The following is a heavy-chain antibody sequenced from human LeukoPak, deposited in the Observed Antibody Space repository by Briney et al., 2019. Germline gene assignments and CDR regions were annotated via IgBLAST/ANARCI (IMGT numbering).Heavy chain of an antibody. CDR1: GFTFSSYS. J-gene: IGHJ6*02. CDR3: ARDYYGSERYYYGMDV. D-gene: IGHD3-10*01. CDR2: FSSSSSYI. Sequence: GGSLRLSCAASGFTFSSYSMNWVRQAPGKGLEWVSSFSSSSSYIYYADSVKGRFTISRDNAKNSLYLQMNSLRAEDTGVYYCARDYYGSERYYYGMDVWGQGTTVTVSS. V-gene: IGHV3-21*01.